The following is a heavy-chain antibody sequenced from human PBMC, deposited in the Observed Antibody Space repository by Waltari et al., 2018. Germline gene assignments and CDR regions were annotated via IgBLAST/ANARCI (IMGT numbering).Heavy chain of an antibody. CDR2: INPHIGGT. Sequence: QVQLVQSGAEVKKPGAAVKVSCKASGYTFTGYCMHWVRQAPGQGLEWMGRINPHIGGTNYAHKLQGRVTMPRDTSISTAYMELSRLRSDDTAVYYCARRRDGYNSTFDYWGQGTLVTVSS. D-gene: IGHD1-1*01. V-gene: IGHV1-2*06. CDR1: GYTFTGYC. J-gene: IGHJ4*02. CDR3: ARRRDGYNSTFDY.